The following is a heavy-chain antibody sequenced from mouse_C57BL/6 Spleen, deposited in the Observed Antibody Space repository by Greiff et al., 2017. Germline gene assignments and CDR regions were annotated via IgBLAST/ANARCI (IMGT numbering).Heavy chain of an antibody. V-gene: IGHV2-6*03. J-gene: IGHJ4*01. Sequence: VQVVESGPGLVAPSQSLSITCTVSGFSLTSYGVHWVRQPPGKGLEWLVVIWSDGSTTYNSALKSRLSISKDNSKSQVFLKMNSLQTDDTAMYYCASAHYYGLYAMDYWGKGTSVTVSS. CDR1: GFSLTSYG. CDR3: ASAHYYGLYAMDY. D-gene: IGHD1-1*01. CDR2: IWSDGST.